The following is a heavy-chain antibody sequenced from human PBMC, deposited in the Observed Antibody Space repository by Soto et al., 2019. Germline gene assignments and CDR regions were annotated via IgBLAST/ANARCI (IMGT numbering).Heavy chain of an antibody. D-gene: IGHD3-9*01. Sequence: EVQLLESGGGLVQPGGSLRLSCAASGFTFSSYAMSWVRQAPGKGLEWVSAISGGGGTTYYADSVKGRFTISRDNSKNTLYLQMNSLRAEDTAVYYCAKNVWGITIFGGMDVWGQGTTVRLL. CDR3: AKNVWGITIFGGMDV. J-gene: IGHJ6*02. V-gene: IGHV3-23*01. CDR1: GFTFSSYA. CDR2: ISGGGGTT.